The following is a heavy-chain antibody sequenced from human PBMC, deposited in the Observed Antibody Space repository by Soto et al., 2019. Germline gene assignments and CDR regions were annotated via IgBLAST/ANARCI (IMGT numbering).Heavy chain of an antibody. J-gene: IGHJ4*01. CDR2: IRPSNGNT. D-gene: IGHD4-17*01. CDR3: ARADYVDDDY. Sequence: ASVKVSCKASGYTFDTSTISWVRQAPGQGLEWMGWIRPSNGNTNYAPKLQGRVTMTIDTSTNTAYMELRSLRSDDTAVYFCARADYVDDDYWGQEPWSPSPQ. CDR1: GYTFDTST. V-gene: IGHV1-18*01.